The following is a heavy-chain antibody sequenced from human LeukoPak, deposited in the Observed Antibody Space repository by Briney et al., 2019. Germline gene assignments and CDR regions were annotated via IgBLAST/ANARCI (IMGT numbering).Heavy chain of an antibody. D-gene: IGHD2-2*01. CDR3: ARDYRGRQWCSSTSCGSLGY. Sequence: GASVKVSCKASGYTFTGYYMHWVRQAPGQGLEWMGWINPNSGGTNYAQKFQGRVTMTRDTSISTAYMELSRLRSDDTAVYYCARDYRGRQWCSSTSCGSLGYWGQGTLVTVSS. CDR1: GYTFTGYY. CDR2: INPNSGGT. V-gene: IGHV1-2*02. J-gene: IGHJ4*02.